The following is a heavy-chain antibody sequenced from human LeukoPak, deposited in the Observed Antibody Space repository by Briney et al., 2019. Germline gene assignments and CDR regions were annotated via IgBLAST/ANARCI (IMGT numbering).Heavy chain of an antibody. D-gene: IGHD3-10*01. J-gene: IGHJ4*02. CDR2: ISSSSSYI. CDR1: GFTFSSYT. CDR3: ASSHPKYYGSGSYYYFDY. V-gene: IGHV3-21*01. Sequence: GGSLRLSCAASGFTFSSYTMNWVRQAPGKGLEWVSSISSSSSYIYYADSMQGRFTISRDNAKNSLYLQMDSLRTEDTAVYYCASSHPKYYGSGSYYYFDYWGQGTLVTVSS.